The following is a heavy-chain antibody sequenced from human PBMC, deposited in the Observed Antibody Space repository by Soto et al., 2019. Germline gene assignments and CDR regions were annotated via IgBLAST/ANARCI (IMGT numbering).Heavy chain of an antibody. CDR3: AGERSALPGARDAMDV. CDR2: ISTSGGYK. V-gene: IGHV3-21*01. J-gene: IGHJ6*02. CDR1: GFNFNTYS. D-gene: IGHD1-26*01. Sequence: PGGSLRLSCAASGFNFNTYSMNWVRQAPGKGLEWVSFISTSGGYKYYADSVRGRFTISRDNAKKSVYLEMNSLTADDTAVYYCAGERSALPGARDAMDVWGRGTTVTVSS.